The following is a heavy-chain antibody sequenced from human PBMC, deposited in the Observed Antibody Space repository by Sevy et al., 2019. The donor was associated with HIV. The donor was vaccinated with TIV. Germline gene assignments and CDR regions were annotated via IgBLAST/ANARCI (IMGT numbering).Heavy chain of an antibody. CDR1: GGTFSSYA. J-gene: IGHJ3*02. D-gene: IGHD3-16*02. Sequence: ASVKVSCKASGGTFSSYAISWVRQAPGQGLEWMGGIIPIFGTANYAQKFQGRVTITADESTSTAYMELSSLRSEDTAVYYCASDVSDNAFDIWGQGTMVIVSS. CDR2: IIPIFGTA. CDR3: ASDVSDNAFDI. V-gene: IGHV1-69*13.